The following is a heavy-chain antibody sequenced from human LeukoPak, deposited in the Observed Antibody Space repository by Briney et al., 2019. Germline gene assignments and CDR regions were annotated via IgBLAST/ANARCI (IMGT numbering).Heavy chain of an antibody. CDR1: GGSISSSSYY. CDR2: IYYSGST. J-gene: IGHJ4*02. CDR3: AGTYDSSGYHFDY. D-gene: IGHD3-22*01. V-gene: IGHV4-39*07. Sequence: SETLSLTCTVSGGSISSSSYYWGWIRQPPGKGLEWIGSIYYSGSTYYNPSLKSRVTISVDTSKNQFSLKLSSVTAADTAVYYCAGTYDSSGYHFDYWGQGTLVTVSS.